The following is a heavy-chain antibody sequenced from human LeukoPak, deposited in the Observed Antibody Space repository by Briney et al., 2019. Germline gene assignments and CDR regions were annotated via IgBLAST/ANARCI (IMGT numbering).Heavy chain of an antibody. V-gene: IGHV3-7*01. CDR3: ARDPYYYESSGYFFGAFDI. CDR2: IKQDGSEK. J-gene: IGHJ3*02. Sequence: GGSLRLSCAASGFTFSSYWMSWVRQAPGKGLEWVANIKQDGSEKLYVDSVKGRFTISRDNAKNSLHLQMNSLRAEDTAVYYCARDPYYYESSGYFFGAFDIWGQGTMVTVSS. CDR1: GFTFSSYW. D-gene: IGHD3-22*01.